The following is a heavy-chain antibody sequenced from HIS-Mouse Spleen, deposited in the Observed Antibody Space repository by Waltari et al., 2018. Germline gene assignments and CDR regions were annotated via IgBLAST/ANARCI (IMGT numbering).Heavy chain of an antibody. CDR3: AREIPYSSSWYDWYFDL. D-gene: IGHD6-13*01. V-gene: IGHV4-39*07. Sequence: QLQLQESGPGLVKPSETLSLTCTVSGGSISSSSYYWGWIRQPPGKGLVWIGSIYYSGSTYDKPSLKSRVTISGDTSKNQFSLKLSSVTAADTAVYYCAREIPYSSSWYDWYFDLWGRGTLVTVSS. J-gene: IGHJ2*01. CDR1: GGSISSSSYY. CDR2: IYYSGST.